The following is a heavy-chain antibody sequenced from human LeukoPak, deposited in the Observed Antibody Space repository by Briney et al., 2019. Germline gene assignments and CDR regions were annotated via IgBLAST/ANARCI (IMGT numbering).Heavy chain of an antibody. CDR2: IYYSGTT. V-gene: IGHV4-31*03. CDR3: ARGHTVTTGEGFDP. CDR1: GGSISSGGYY. Sequence: SETLSHTCTVSGGSISSGGYYWSWIRQHPGKGLERIGYIYYSGTTYYNPSLKSRVTISVDTSKNQFSLKLTSVTAADAAVYYCARGHTVTTGEGFDPWGQGTLVTVSS. D-gene: IGHD4-17*01. J-gene: IGHJ5*02.